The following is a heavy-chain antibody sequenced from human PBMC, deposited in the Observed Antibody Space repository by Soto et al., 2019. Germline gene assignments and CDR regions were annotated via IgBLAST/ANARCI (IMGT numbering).Heavy chain of an antibody. CDR2: ISGSGGST. Sequence: GGSLRLSCAPSGFTFSTYAMNWVRQAPGKGLEWVSAISGSGGSTDYADSVKGRFTISRDNPKNTLYLQMNSLRAGDTAVYYCAKDGYCSGGSCYRSYYFDYWGQGTLVTVSS. J-gene: IGHJ4*02. D-gene: IGHD2-15*01. CDR1: GFTFSTYA. V-gene: IGHV3-23*01. CDR3: AKDGYCSGGSCYRSYYFDY.